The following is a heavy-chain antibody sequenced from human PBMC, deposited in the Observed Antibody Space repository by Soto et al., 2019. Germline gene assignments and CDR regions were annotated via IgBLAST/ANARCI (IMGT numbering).Heavy chain of an antibody. CDR2: IKSKTDGGTT. J-gene: IGHJ4*02. D-gene: IGHD6-6*01. CDR3: TTDRHRSGRYSSSSADY. CDR1: GFTFSNAW. Sequence: GGSLRLSCAASGFTFSNAWMNWVRQAPGKGLEWVGRIKSKTDGGTTDYAAPVKGRFTISRDDSKNTLYLQMNSLKTEDTAVYYCTTDRHRSGRYSSSSADYWGQGTLVTVSS. V-gene: IGHV3-15*07.